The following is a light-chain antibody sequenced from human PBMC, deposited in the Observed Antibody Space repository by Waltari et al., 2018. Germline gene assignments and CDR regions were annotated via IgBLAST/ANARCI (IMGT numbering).Light chain of an antibody. Sequence: EIVLTQSPGTLSLSPGERATLSCRASQSVSSSSLAWYQQKPGQAPGLLVFGSAIRATGSRDRFSGSGSGTDFTLTINRLEPEDFAVYYCQQYGDSSPSVTFGGGTNMLIK. CDR3: QQYGDSSPSVT. J-gene: IGKJ4*01. CDR2: GSA. CDR1: QSVSSSS. V-gene: IGKV3-20*01.